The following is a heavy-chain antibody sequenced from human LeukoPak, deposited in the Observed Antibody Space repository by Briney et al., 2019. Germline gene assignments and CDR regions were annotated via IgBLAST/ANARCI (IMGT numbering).Heavy chain of an antibody. D-gene: IGHD2/OR15-2a*01. CDR2: ISGSGDSP. CDR3: AKSPFYYYYDYMEV. J-gene: IGHJ6*03. V-gene: IGHV3-23*01. Sequence: GGSLRLSCAVSGFTFSTYAMTWVRQAPGKGLEWVSTISGSGDSPYYADSVKGRFTISRDNSKNTLYLQMNSLRAEDTAVYYCAKSPFYYYYDYMEVWGEGTTVTVSS. CDR1: GFTFSTYA.